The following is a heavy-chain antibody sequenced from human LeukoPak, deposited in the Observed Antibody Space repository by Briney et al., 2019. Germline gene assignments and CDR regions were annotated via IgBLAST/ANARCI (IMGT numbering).Heavy chain of an antibody. CDR3: AKDIDYYDSSGYYPGAFDI. CDR2: ISGSGGST. Sequence: GGSLRLSCAASGFTFSSYAMSWVRQAPGKGLEWVSAISGSGGSTYYADSVKGRFTISRDSSKNTLYLQMNSLRAEDTAVYYCAKDIDYYDSSGYYPGAFDIWGQGTMVTVSS. CDR1: GFTFSSYA. V-gene: IGHV3-23*01. J-gene: IGHJ3*02. D-gene: IGHD3-22*01.